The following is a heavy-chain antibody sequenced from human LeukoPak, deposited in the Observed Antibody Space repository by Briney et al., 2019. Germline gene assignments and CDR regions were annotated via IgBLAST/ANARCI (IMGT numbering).Heavy chain of an antibody. CDR2: IYYSGST. V-gene: IGHV4-39*07. J-gene: IGHJ4*02. Sequence: PSETLSLTCTVSGGSISSSSYYWGWIRQPPGKGLEWIGSIYYSGSTYYNPSLKSRVTISVDTSKNQFSLKLSSVTAADTAVYYCARDGGHDSSGYYGFSSSDYWGQGTLVTVSS. CDR3: ARDGGHDSSGYYGFSSSDY. D-gene: IGHD3-22*01. CDR1: GGSISSSSYY.